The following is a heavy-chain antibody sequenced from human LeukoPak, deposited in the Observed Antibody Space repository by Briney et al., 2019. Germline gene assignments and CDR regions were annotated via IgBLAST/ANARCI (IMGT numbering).Heavy chain of an antibody. CDR2: IYYSGST. V-gene: IGHV4-39*01. D-gene: IGHD3-10*01. Sequence: SETLSLTCTVSAGSISSSSYSCGWIRQPPGKGLEWIGRIYYSGSTYYNPSLKSRVTISVDTSKKQFSLKLSSVTAADTAVYCCARLEYYYQHRFDYWGQGTLVTVSS. CDR3: ARLEYYYQHRFDY. J-gene: IGHJ4*02. CDR1: AGSISSSSYS.